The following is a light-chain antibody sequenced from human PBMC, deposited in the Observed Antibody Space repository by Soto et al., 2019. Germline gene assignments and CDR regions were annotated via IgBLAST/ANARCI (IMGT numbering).Light chain of an antibody. Sequence: DIVMTQSPDSLAVSLGERATFNCKSSQSVLSSSNNKNSLAWYQQRPGQPPKLLIYWASTRESGVPDRFSGSGSGTDFTLTISSLQAEDVAVYYCQQYYSPPLTFGGGTKVEI. CDR2: WAS. J-gene: IGKJ4*01. CDR1: QSVLSSSNNKNS. V-gene: IGKV4-1*01. CDR3: QQYYSPPLT.